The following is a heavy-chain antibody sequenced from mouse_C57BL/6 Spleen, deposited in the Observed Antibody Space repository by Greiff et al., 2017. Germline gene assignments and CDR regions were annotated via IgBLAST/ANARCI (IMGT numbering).Heavy chain of an antibody. D-gene: IGHD2-1*01. V-gene: IGHV1-72*01. J-gene: IGHJ4*01. CDR2: FDPNSGGT. CDR1: GYPFPSSW. CDR3: ARGYYGNSGAMDY. Sequence: QVKLQQPGAELVKPGASVKLSCKPSGYPFPSSWIHWVKRRLGRGLGWIGRFDPNSGGTKYNEKFKSKATLTVDKPSSTAYMQLSSLTSEDSAVYYCARGYYGNSGAMDYWGQGTSVTVSS.